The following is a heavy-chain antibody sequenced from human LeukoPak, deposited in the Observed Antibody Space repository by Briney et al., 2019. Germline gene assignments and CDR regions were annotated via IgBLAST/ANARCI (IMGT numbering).Heavy chain of an antibody. CDR1: GGIFSSYA. V-gene: IGHV1-69*04. D-gene: IGHD3-9*01. J-gene: IGHJ4*02. CDR2: IIPILGIA. Sequence: GASVKVSCKASGGIFSSYAISWVRQAPGQGLEWMGRIIPILGIANYAQKFQGRVTITADKSTSTAYMELSSLRSEDTAVYYCARGPRNYDILTGFDYWGQGTLVTVSS. CDR3: ARGPRNYDILTGFDY.